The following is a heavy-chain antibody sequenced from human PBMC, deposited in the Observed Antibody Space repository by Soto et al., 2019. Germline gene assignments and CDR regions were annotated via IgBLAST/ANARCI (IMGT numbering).Heavy chain of an antibody. CDR1: GFTFTDYY. J-gene: IGHJ4*02. V-gene: IGHV3-11*01. D-gene: IGHD6-6*01. CDR2: ISGTGSFI. CDR3: ARAATARTWSTFDY. Sequence: GGSLRLSCAASGFTFTDYYMSWIRQAPGKGLEWVSSISGTGSFIYYADSVKGRFTISRDNAKNSLYLQMNSLRAEDTAVYYCARAATARTWSTFDYWGQGNLVTVSS.